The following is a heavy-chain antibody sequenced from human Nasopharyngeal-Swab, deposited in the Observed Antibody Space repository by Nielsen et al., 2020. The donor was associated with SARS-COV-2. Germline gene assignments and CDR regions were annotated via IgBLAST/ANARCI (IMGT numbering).Heavy chain of an antibody. CDR3: ARPTTLGYYYGMDV. J-gene: IGHJ6*02. D-gene: IGHD1-14*01. CDR2: INHRGST. V-gene: IGHV4-34*01. Sequence: GQAAGKVLEWVGEINHRGSTNYNPSLKSRVTISVDTSKNQCSLKLSSVTAADTAVYYCARPTTLGYYYGMDVWGQGTTVTVSS.